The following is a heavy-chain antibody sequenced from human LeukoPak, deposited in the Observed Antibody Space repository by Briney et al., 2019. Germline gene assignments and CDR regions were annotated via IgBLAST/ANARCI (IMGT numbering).Heavy chain of an antibody. CDR2: IYYSGST. CDR3: ARTRYYYNSRSYGAPYYFDY. CDR1: GGSISSNSYY. Sequence: SETLSFTCAVSGGSISSNSYYWGWIRQPPGKGLEWIGSIYYSGSTYYNPSLKSRVTISVDTSKNQFSLKLSSVTAADTAVYYCARTRYYYNSRSYGAPYYFDYWGQGTLVTVSS. V-gene: IGHV4-39*01. J-gene: IGHJ4*02. D-gene: IGHD3-10*01.